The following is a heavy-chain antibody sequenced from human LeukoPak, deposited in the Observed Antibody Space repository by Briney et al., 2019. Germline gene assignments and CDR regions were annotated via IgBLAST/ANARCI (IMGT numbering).Heavy chain of an antibody. J-gene: IGHJ4*02. Sequence: GGSLRLSCAASGFTFSSYGMHWVRQAPGKGPEWVAFIRYDGSNKYCADSVKGRFTISRDNSKNTLYLQMTSLRAEDTAVYYCAKDNLYGLWPLDYWGQGTLVTVSS. D-gene: IGHD5-18*01. CDR3: AKDNLYGLWPLDY. CDR1: GFTFSSYG. V-gene: IGHV3-30*02. CDR2: IRYDGSNK.